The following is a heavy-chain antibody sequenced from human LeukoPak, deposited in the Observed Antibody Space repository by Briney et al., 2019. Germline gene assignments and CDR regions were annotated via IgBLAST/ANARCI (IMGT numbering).Heavy chain of an antibody. J-gene: IGHJ4*02. Sequence: GGSLLLSCGASGFIFNQYCMGWVRQAPGMGPEWVSYISTSGGSTYYSASAKGRFTISRDNARNSLFLQLRRLTAEDTAVYYCARDPRGDFVWGHRFDYWGQGVLVTVSS. CDR3: ARDPRGDFVWGHRFDY. V-gene: IGHV3-11*01. CDR2: ISTSGGST. D-gene: IGHD3-16*01. CDR1: GFIFNQYC.